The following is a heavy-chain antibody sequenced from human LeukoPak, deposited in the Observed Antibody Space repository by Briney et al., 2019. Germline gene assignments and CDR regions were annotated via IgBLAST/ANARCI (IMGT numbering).Heavy chain of an antibody. Sequence: GGSLRLSCAVSGFTFSSYSMSWVRQAPRRGLEWVSSISSSSRYTYYADSVKGRFTISRDDAKNSLYLQMNSLRAEDTAVYYCARVSGYCSSTSCFDYWGQGTLVTVSS. V-gene: IGHV3-21*01. D-gene: IGHD2-2*01. CDR3: ARVSGYCSSTSCFDY. CDR2: ISSSSRYT. J-gene: IGHJ4*02. CDR1: GFTFSSYS.